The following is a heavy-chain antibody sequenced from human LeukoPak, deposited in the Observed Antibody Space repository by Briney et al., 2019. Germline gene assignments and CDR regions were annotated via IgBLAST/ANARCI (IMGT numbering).Heavy chain of an antibody. CDR2: ISGGGGST. CDR3: AKDEGY. CDR1: GFTFSSYA. Sequence: GGSLRLSCAATGFTFSSYAMTWVRQAPGKGLEWVSTISGGGGSTYYADSVKGRFTISRDNSENTFYLQMTSLSAEDTAIYYCAKDEGYWGQGTLVTVSS. J-gene: IGHJ4*02. V-gene: IGHV3-23*01.